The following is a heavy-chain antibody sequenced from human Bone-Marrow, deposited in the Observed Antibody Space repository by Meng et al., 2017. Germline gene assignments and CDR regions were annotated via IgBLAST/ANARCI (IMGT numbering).Heavy chain of an antibody. J-gene: IGHJ4*02. CDR3: VRDDGAAAGPK. CDR2: INPKSGDT. CDR1: GYNFPDYY. Sequence: VQPGQSGAEVKKPGASVKVSCKPSGYNFPDYYIHWVRRAPGQGLEWMGRINPKSGDTHYAQRFQGRVTMTGDTSISTAYMELSGLRSDDTAVYFCVRDDGAAAGPKWGQGTLATASS. D-gene: IGHD6-25*01. V-gene: IGHV1-2*06.